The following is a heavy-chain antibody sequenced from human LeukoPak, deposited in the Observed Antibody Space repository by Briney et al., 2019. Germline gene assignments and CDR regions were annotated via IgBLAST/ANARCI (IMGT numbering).Heavy chain of an antibody. CDR2: MNPNSGNT. Sequence: GASVKVSCTASGYTFTSYDINWVRQATGQGLEWMGWMNPNSGNTGYARKFQGRVTMTRDTSISTAYMELSRLRSDDTAVYYCARNYVDIVATISGYWGQGTLVTVSS. J-gene: IGHJ4*02. D-gene: IGHD5-12*01. CDR1: GYTFTSYD. CDR3: ARNYVDIVATISGY. V-gene: IGHV1-8*02.